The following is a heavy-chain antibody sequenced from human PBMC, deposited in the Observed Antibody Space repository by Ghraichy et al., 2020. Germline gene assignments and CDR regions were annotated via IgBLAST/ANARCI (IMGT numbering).Heavy chain of an antibody. CDR1: GGSISSSNW. CDR3: AREEGATIDAFDI. D-gene: IGHD1-26*01. J-gene: IGHJ3*02. V-gene: IGHV4-4*02. Sequence: SETLSLTCAVSGGSISSSNWWSWVRQPPGKGLEWIGEIYHSGSTNYNPSLKSRVTISVDKSKNQFSLKLSSVTAADTAVDYCAREEGATIDAFDIWGQGTMVTVSS. CDR2: IYHSGST.